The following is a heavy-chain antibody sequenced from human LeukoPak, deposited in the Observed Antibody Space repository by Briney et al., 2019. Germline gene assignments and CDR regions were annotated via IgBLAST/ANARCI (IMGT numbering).Heavy chain of an antibody. V-gene: IGHV1-8*01. J-gene: IGHJ3*02. Sequence: VASVKVSCKASGYTFTSYDINWVRQATGQGLEWMGWMNPNSGNTGHAQKFQGRVTMTRDTSTSTAYMELSSLRSEDTAVYYCQAGFLYAFDIWGQGTMVTVSS. CDR3: QAGFLYAFDI. CDR2: MNPNSGNT. D-gene: IGHD6-19*01. CDR1: GYTFTSYD.